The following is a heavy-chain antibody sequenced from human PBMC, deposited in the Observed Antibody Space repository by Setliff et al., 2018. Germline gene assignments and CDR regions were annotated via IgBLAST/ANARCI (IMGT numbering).Heavy chain of an antibody. CDR2: IKQDVSEK. Sequence: GGSLRLSCAASGFTFSRYWMSWVRQTPQKGLEWVASIKQDVSEKYYVDSLKERFTISRDNAKNSLYLQMDSLRAEDTAVYYCARVSGYDTTGYSLLYWGQGTLVTVSS. V-gene: IGHV3-7*01. CDR1: GFTFSRYW. J-gene: IGHJ4*02. D-gene: IGHD3-22*01. CDR3: ARVSGYDTTGYSLLY.